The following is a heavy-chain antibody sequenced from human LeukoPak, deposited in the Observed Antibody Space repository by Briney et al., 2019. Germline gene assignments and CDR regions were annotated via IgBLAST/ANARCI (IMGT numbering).Heavy chain of an antibody. D-gene: IGHD6-13*01. CDR3: AGNLYSGSWPDAFDI. CDR1: GFTFSSYW. J-gene: IGHJ3*02. V-gene: IGHV3-7*01. Sequence: GGSLRLSCAASGFTFSSYWMSWVRQAPGRGLEWVANIKQDGSEKYYVDSVKGRFTISRDNAKNSLYLQMNSLRAEDTAVYYCAGNLYSGSWPDAFDIWGQGTMVTVSS. CDR2: IKQDGSEK.